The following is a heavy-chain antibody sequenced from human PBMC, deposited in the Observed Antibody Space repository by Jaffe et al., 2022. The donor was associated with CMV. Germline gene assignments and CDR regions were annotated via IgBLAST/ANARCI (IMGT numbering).Heavy chain of an antibody. Sequence: QVQLVESGGGLVKPGGSLRLSCAASGFTFSDYYMSWIRQAPGKGLEWVSYISSSSSYTNYADSVKGRFTISRDNAKNSLYLQMNSLRAEDTAVYYCARSLSGGYVRYYYYYMDVWGKGTTVTVSS. CDR3: ARSLSGGYVRYYYYYMDV. V-gene: IGHV3-11*06. CDR1: GFTFSDYY. CDR2: ISSSSSYT. D-gene: IGHD2-15*01. J-gene: IGHJ6*03.